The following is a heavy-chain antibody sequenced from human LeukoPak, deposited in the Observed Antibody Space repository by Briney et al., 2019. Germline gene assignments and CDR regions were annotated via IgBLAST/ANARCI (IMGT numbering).Heavy chain of an antibody. V-gene: IGHV3-30*03. CDR1: GFTFSSYG. Sequence: PGGSLRLSCAASGFTFSSYGMHWVRGAPAKGLEWVAVISYDENNKYYADSVKGRSTISRDNSKNTAYLQMNSLRAEDTAVYYCASSLRDYGSGSSRYWGQGTLVTVSS. CDR3: ASSLRDYGSGSSRY. D-gene: IGHD3-10*01. J-gene: IGHJ4*02. CDR2: ISYDENNK.